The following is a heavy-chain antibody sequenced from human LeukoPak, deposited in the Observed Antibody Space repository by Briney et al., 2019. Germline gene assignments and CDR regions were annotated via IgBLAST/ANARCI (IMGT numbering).Heavy chain of an antibody. D-gene: IGHD4-17*01. V-gene: IGHV4-39*01. CDR1: GGSISSSSYS. CDR3: VLRTVTSYSEGDY. Sequence: PSETLSLTCTVSGGSISSSSYSWGWIRQPPGQGLEWIGSIYYSGSTYYNPSLKSRVTISVDTSKNQFSLKLSSVTAADTAVYYCVLRTVTSYSEGDYWGQGTLVTVSS. J-gene: IGHJ4*02. CDR2: IYYSGST.